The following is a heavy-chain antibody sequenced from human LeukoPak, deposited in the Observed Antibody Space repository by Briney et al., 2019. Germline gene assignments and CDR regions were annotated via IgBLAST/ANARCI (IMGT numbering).Heavy chain of an antibody. D-gene: IGHD6-13*01. V-gene: IGHV1-69*06. CDR3: ARSIAAAGKGRPAYYFDY. CDR2: IIPIFGTA. CDR1: GYTLTELS. J-gene: IGHJ4*02. Sequence: SVKVSRKVSGYTLTELSMHWVRQAPGQGLEWMGGIIPIFGTANYAQKFQGRVTITADKSTSTAYMELSSLRSEDTAVYYCARSIAAAGKGRPAYYFDYWGQGTLVTVSS.